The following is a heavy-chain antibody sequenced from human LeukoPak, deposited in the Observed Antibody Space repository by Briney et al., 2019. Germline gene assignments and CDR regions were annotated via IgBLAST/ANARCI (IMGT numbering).Heavy chain of an antibody. V-gene: IGHV3-48*01. J-gene: IGHJ6*02. CDR1: GFTFSSNW. CDR2: ISSSSSTI. Sequence: GGSLRPSCAASGFTFSSNWMHWVRQAPGKGLEWVSYISSSSSTINYADSVKGRLTISRDNAKNSLYLQMNSLRAEDTAVYYCARDQYYYYYGMDVWGQGTTVTVSS. CDR3: ARDQYYYYYGMDV.